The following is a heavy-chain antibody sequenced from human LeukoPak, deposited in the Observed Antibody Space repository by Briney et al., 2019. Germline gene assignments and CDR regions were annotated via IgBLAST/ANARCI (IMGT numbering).Heavy chain of an antibody. CDR2: IYNSGST. Sequence: SETLSLTCTVSDGSISSYYWNWIRQPPGKGLEWIGNIYNSGSTDHNPSLKGRVTISVNTSKNQISLKLSSVTAADTAVYYCARDKGPYWYFDLWGRGTLVTVSS. CDR1: DGSISSYY. V-gene: IGHV4-59*01. J-gene: IGHJ2*01. CDR3: ARDKGPYWYFDL.